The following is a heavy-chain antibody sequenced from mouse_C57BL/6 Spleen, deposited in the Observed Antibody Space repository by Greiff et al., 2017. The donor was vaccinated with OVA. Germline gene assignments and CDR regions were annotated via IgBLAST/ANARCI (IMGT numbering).Heavy chain of an antibody. D-gene: IGHD2-1*01. CDR1: GFNLKNSY. CDR2: IDPANGHP. J-gene: IGHJ2*01. CDR3: ARGGIDLLGDY. V-gene: IGHV14-3*01. Sequence: VPLQQSVAALVSPGASVKLSCTASGFNLKNSYMHWVKQRPEPGLEWIGWIDPANGHPKSAPKFPGQATITAYPSSNTTELKLRSQTSEDAAIYYRARGGIDLLGDYWGQGTTLTVSS.